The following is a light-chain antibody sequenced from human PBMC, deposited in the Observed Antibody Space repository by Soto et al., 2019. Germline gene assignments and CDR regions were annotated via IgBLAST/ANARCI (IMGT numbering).Light chain of an antibody. CDR1: SSNIGAGHD. CDR2: ANT. V-gene: IGLV1-40*01. CDR3: RSFDSSLDRWV. J-gene: IGLJ3*02. Sequence: QSVLTQPPSVSGAPGQRVTISCTGSSSNIGAGHDVHWYQQIPETAPKLLVSANTNRPSGVPDRYSGSNSGTSASLSITGLQAEDEADYYCRSFDSSLDRWVFGGGTKLTVL.